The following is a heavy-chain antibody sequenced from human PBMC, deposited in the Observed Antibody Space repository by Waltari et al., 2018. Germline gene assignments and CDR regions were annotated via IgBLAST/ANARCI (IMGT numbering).Heavy chain of an antibody. V-gene: IGHV4-34*01. D-gene: IGHD6-13*01. Sequence: QVQLQQWGAGLLKPSETLSLTCAVYGGSFSGYYWSWIRQPPGKGLEWIGEINHSGSTDYNPSLKSRVTIAVDTSKNQFSLKLSSVTAADTAVYYCARGAYSSSWPGRTPAHDYWGQGTLVTVSS. CDR2: INHSGST. CDR3: ARGAYSSSWPGRTPAHDY. J-gene: IGHJ4*02. CDR1: GGSFSGYY.